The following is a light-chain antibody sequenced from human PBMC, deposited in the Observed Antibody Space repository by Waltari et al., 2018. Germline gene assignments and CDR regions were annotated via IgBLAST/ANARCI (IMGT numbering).Light chain of an antibody. V-gene: IGLV1-40*01. Sequence: QSVLTQPPSVSGAPGQRVTISCTGRSSNHGAGSVPRYPQLPRTAPKLLIYDNYNRPSGVPDRFSASKSGSSASLAITGLQAEDEADYYCQSYDSSLRSKMFGGGTKLTVL. J-gene: IGLJ3*02. CDR3: QSYDSSLRSKM. CDR2: DNY. CDR1: SSNHGAGS.